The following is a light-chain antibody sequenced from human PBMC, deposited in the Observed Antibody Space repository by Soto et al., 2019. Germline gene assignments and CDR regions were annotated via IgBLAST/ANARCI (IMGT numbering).Light chain of an antibody. Sequence: QSVLPQPASVSGSPGQSITISCTGTSSDVGSYNLVSWYQQHPGKAPKLMIYEVSKRPSGVSNRFSGSKSGNTASLTISGLQAEDEADYYCCSYAGSSTLPYVFGTGTKVTVL. CDR2: EVS. V-gene: IGLV2-23*02. CDR1: SSDVGSYNL. J-gene: IGLJ1*01. CDR3: CSYAGSSTLPYV.